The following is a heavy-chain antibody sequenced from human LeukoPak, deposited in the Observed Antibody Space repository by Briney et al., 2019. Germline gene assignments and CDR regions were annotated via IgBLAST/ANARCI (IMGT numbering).Heavy chain of an antibody. Sequence: GGSLRLSCAASGFTFSTYAMSWVRQAPGKGLEWVSGISGRDASTYYAGYVKGRFTTSRDNSKTMLYLQMNSLRAEDTAVYCCARGERYDYYGSGSYYDLDYWGQGTLVTVSS. D-gene: IGHD3-10*01. J-gene: IGHJ4*02. CDR3: ARGERYDYYGSGSYYDLDY. CDR2: ISGRDAST. V-gene: IGHV3-23*01. CDR1: GFTFSTYA.